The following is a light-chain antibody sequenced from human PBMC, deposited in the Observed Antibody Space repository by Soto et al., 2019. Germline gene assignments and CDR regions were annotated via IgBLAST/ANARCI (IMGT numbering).Light chain of an antibody. CDR1: DSDVGSFNL. CDR2: EVS. J-gene: IGLJ2*01. CDR3: CSYAGSSTFY. V-gene: IGLV2-23*02. Sequence: QSALTQPASVSGSPGQSITIYCTGTDSDVGSFNLVSWYQQHPGKAPKLLIFEVSKWPSGVSNRFSGSKSGNTASLTISGLQAEDEADYYCCSYAGSSTFYFGGGTQLTVL.